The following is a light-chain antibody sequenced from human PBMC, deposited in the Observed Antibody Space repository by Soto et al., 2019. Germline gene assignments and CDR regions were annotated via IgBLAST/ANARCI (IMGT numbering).Light chain of an antibody. V-gene: IGKV2-28*01. CDR2: LGS. CDR1: QSLLHSNGYNY. Sequence: DIVMTQSPLSLPVTPGEPASISCRSSQSLLHSNGYNYLDWYLQKPGQSPQLLIYLGSNRASGVPDRFSGSGSCTDFTLKISRVEAADVGVYYCMQALQTPTAFGGGTNVEIK. CDR3: MQALQTPTA. J-gene: IGKJ4*01.